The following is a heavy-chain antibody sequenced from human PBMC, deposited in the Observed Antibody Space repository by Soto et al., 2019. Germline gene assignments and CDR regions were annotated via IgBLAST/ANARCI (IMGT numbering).Heavy chain of an antibody. J-gene: IGHJ6*02. Sequence: QPGGSLRLSCTASGLSVRNNYMSWVRQAPGMGLEWVSVIYNDGTTYYADSVKGRFTISRDTSKNTLSLQMDSLRAEDTAVYYCVRPLPSGRNYGMDVWGQGTTVTSP. CDR3: VRPLPSGRNYGMDV. CDR1: GLSVRNNY. CDR2: IYNDGTT. D-gene: IGHD3-10*01. V-gene: IGHV3-53*01.